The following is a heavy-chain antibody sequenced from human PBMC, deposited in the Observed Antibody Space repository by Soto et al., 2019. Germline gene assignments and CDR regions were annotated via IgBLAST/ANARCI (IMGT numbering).Heavy chain of an antibody. D-gene: IGHD6-6*01. CDR1: GGTFSSYA. V-gene: IGHV1-69*13. CDR3: ARAAIAARPYGRYYFDY. Sequence: ASAKVSCKASGGTFSSYAISWVRQAPGQGLEWMGGIIPIFGTANYAQKFQGRVTITADESTSTAYMELSSLRSEDTAVYYCARAAIAARPYGRYYFDYWGQGTLVTVSS. J-gene: IGHJ4*02. CDR2: IIPIFGTA.